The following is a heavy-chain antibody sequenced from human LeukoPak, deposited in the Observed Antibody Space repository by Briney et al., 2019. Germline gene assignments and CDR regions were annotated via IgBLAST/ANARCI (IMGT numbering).Heavy chain of an antibody. CDR3: ARDSSDYYYYYMDV. CDR2: IDTSGNT. J-gene: IGHJ6*03. Sequence: SETLSLTCTVSGGSISSYYWSWIRQPAGKGLEWIGRIDTSGNTNYKPSLKSRVTMSVDTSKNQFSLKLNSVTAADTAVYYCARDSSDYYYYYMDVWGKGTTVTISS. V-gene: IGHV4-4*07. CDR1: GGSISSYY.